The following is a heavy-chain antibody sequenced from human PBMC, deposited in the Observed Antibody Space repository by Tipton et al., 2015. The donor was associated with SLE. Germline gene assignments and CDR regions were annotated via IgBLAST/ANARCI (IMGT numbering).Heavy chain of an antibody. Sequence: TLSLTCSVSGGSISSHYWSWIRQPPGKGLEWIGYIYYSGSTNYNPSLKSRVTISVDTSKNQFSLKLSSVTAADTAVYYCARAVDGGWVFDYWGQGTLVTVSS. J-gene: IGHJ4*02. CDR3: ARAVDGGWVFDY. D-gene: IGHD6-19*01. V-gene: IGHV4-59*11. CDR1: GGSISSHY. CDR2: IYYSGST.